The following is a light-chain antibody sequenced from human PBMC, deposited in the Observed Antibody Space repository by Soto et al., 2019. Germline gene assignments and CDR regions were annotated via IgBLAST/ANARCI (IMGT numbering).Light chain of an antibody. CDR3: AAWDDSLNGVV. CDR2: SNN. Sequence: QSVLTQPHSASGTPGQRVTISCSGSSSNVGGNTVDWYQQLPGTAPKLLIYSNNARPSGVPDRLSGSKSGTSASLAISGLQSEDEADYYCAAWDDSLNGVVFGGGTKLTVL. CDR1: SSNVGGNT. J-gene: IGLJ2*01. V-gene: IGLV1-44*01.